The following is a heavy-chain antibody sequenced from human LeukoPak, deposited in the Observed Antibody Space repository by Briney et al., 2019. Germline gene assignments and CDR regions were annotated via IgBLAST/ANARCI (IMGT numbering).Heavy chain of an antibody. CDR2: ISSSGSTI. CDR1: GFTFSSYE. D-gene: IGHD2-21*02. V-gene: IGHV3-48*03. Sequence: GGSLRLSCAASGFTFSSYEMNWVRQAPGKGLEWVSYISSSGSTIYYADSVKGRFTISRDNAKNSIYLQMNSLRVEDTAVYYCAKDIVGGGDDYWGQGTLVIVSS. J-gene: IGHJ4*02. CDR3: AKDIVGGGDDY.